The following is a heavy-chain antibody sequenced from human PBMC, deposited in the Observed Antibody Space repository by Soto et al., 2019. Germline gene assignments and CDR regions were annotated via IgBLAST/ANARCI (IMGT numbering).Heavy chain of an antibody. V-gene: IGHV3-7*02. CDR3: ARSYPNYSNFAY. D-gene: IGHD2-21*01. CDR2: IKQDGSEK. Sequence: GGSLRLSCAVSGFTFSSYGMHWVRQAPGKGLEWVANIKQDGSEKYYVDSVKGRFTISRDNAKNSLYLQMNSLRAEDTAVYYCARSYPNYSNFAYWGQGSLVTVSS. J-gene: IGHJ4*02. CDR1: GFTFSSYG.